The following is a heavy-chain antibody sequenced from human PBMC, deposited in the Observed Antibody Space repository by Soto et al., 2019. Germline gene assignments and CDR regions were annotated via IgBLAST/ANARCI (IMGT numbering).Heavy chain of an antibody. CDR2: ISSSSTI. CDR3: ARDATYYDFWSGYAKPHNYYYYMDV. J-gene: IGHJ6*03. Sequence: TGGSLRLSCAASGFTFSSYSMNWVRQAPGKGLEWVSYISSSSTIYYADSVKGRFTIYRDNAKNSLYLQMNSLRAEDTAVYYCARDATYYDFWSGYAKPHNYYYYMDVWGKGTTVTVSS. V-gene: IGHV3-48*01. D-gene: IGHD3-3*01. CDR1: GFTFSSYS.